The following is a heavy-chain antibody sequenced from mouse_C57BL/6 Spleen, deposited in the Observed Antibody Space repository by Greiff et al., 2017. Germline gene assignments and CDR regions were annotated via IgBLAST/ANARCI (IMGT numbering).Heavy chain of an antibody. Sequence: EVQLQQSGPELVKPGASVKISCKASGYTFTDYYMNWVKQSHGNSLEWIGDINPNNGGTSYNQKFKGKATLTVDTSSSTAYMELRSLTSEDSAVYYCARDYDGSIWYVDVWGTGTTVTVSS. CDR1: GYTFTDYY. CDR3: ARDYDGSIWYVDV. CDR2: INPNNGGT. V-gene: IGHV1-26*01. J-gene: IGHJ1*03. D-gene: IGHD1-1*01.